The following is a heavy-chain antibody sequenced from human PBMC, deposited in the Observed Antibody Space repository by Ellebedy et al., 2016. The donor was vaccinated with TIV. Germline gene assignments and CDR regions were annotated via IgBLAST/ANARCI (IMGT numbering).Heavy chain of an antibody. CDR3: ARADYYGSGSHLDY. D-gene: IGHD3-10*01. CDR1: GGSISSGGYY. J-gene: IGHJ4*02. V-gene: IGHV4-31*03. Sequence: LRLXCTVSGGSISSGGYYWSWIRQHPGKGLEWIGYIYYSGSTYYNPSLKSRVTISVDTSKNQFSLKLSSVTAADTAVYYCARADYYGSGSHLDYWGQGTLVTVSS. CDR2: IYYSGST.